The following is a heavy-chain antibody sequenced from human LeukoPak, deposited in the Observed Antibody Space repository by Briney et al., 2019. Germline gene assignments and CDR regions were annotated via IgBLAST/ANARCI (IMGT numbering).Heavy chain of an antibody. J-gene: IGHJ6*03. CDR3: ARGVTARGFYYYMDI. D-gene: IGHD2-21*02. CDR2: INPHSGGT. V-gene: IGHV1-2*02. CDR1: GYTFTGYY. Sequence: GASVKASCKASGYTFTGYYIQWVRQAPGQGLEWMGWINPHSGGTNYAQEFQGRVTMTRDTSISTAYMELSSLRPDDTAVYSCARGVTARGFYYYMDIWGNGTTVTISS.